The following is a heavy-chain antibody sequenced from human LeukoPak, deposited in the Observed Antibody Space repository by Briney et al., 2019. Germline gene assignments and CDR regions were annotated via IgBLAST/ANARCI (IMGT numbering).Heavy chain of an antibody. J-gene: IGHJ3*02. D-gene: IGHD4-17*01. CDR3: ATPQGDYGDYVYAFDI. V-gene: IGHV1-24*01. Sequence: ASVKVSCKVSGYTLTELSMHWVRQAPRKGLEWMGGFDPEDGETIYAQKFQGRVTMTEDTSTDTAYMELSSLRSEDTAVYYCATPQGDYGDYVYAFDIWGQGTMVTVSS. CDR2: FDPEDGET. CDR1: GYTLTELS.